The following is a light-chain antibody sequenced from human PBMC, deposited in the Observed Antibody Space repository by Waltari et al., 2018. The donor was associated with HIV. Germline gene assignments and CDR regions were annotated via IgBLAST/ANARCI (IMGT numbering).Light chain of an antibody. J-gene: IGLJ1*01. CDR3: SSYTDGSTLYV. CDR2: KVT. V-gene: IGLV2-14*01. CDR1: SGDVGAYHS. Sequence: HSALTQPRSVSGSPGESVTISCTASSGDVGAYHSVSWYQQQPGKVPNLLSYKVTNRPAGVSSRFSGSKSGNTASLTISGLRTEDEADYYCSSYTDGSTLYVFGPGTKVTVL.